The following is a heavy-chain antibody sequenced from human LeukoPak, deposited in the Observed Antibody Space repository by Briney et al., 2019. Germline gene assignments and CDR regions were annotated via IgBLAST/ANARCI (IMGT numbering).Heavy chain of an antibody. CDR1: GGTFSSYA. V-gene: IGHV1-69*06. CDR2: TIPIFGTA. CDR3: AIDNYDYVWGSYRYTPSVDY. D-gene: IGHD3-16*02. Sequence: SVKVSCKASGGTFSSYAISWVRQAPGQGLEWMGGTIPIFGTANYAQKFQGRVTITADKSTSTAYMELSSLRSEDTAVYYCAIDNYDYVWGSYRYTPSVDYWGQGTLVTVSS. J-gene: IGHJ4*02.